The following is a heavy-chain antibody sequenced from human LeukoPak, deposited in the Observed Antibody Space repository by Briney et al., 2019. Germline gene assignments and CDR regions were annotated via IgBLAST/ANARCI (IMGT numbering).Heavy chain of an antibody. Sequence: SETLSLTCAVYGGSFSGYYWSWIRQPPGKGLEWIGEINHRGSVNYNPSLKSRVIISVDTSRNQFSLKLSSVTAADTAIFYCAREGNHIVLESTARRAHPFDPWGQGTLVTVSS. CDR2: INHRGSV. D-gene: IGHD2-2*01. V-gene: IGHV4-34*01. CDR3: AREGNHIVLESTARRAHPFDP. J-gene: IGHJ5*02. CDR1: GGSFSGYY.